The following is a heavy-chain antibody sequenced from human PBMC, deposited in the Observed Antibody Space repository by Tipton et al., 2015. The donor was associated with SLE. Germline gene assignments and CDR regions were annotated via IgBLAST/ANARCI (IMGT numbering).Heavy chain of an antibody. V-gene: IGHV1-69*13. CDR2: IIPIFGTA. Sequence: QSGPEVKKPGASVKVSCKASGYTFTSYYMHWVRQAPGQGLEWMGGIIPIFGTANYAQKFQGRVTITADESTSTAYMELSSLRSEDTAVYYCARGGGITMVQGARNIWGQGTMVTVSS. D-gene: IGHD3-10*01. J-gene: IGHJ3*02. CDR3: ARGGGITMVQGARNI. CDR1: GYTFTSYY.